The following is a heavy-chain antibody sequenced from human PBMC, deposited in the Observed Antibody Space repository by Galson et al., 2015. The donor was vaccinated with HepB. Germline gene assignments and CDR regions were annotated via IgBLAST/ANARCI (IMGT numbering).Heavy chain of an antibody. V-gene: IGHV1-69*13. CDR3: ARGGRAGDYITLDY. CDR1: GGTFSSYA. Sequence: SVKVSCKASGGTFSSYAISWVRQAPGQGLEWMGGIIPIFGTANYARKFQGRVTITADESTSTAYMELSSLRSEDTAVYYCARGGRAGDYITLDYWGQGTLVTVSS. J-gene: IGHJ4*02. D-gene: IGHD4-17*01. CDR2: IIPIFGTA.